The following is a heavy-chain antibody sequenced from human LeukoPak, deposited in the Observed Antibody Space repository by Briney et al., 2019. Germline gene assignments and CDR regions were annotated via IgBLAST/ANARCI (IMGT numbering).Heavy chain of an antibody. V-gene: IGHV3-23*01. Sequence: GGSLRPSCAASGFTFSIYGMSWVRQAPGKGLEWVSAISGSGGRTYNADSMKGRFTISRDNSKNTLYLQMNSLRVEDTAVYYCARDMMGATLYFDSWGQGTLVTVSS. J-gene: IGHJ4*02. CDR3: ARDMMGATLYFDS. CDR2: ISGSGGRT. CDR1: GFTFSIYG. D-gene: IGHD1-26*01.